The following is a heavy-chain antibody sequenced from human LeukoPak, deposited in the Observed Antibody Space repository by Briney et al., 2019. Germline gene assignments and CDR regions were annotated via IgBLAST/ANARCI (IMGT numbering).Heavy chain of an antibody. V-gene: IGHV4-59*01. Sequence: PSETLSLTCTVSGGSISTYYWSWIRQPPGKGLEWIGYISYSGSTNYNPSLKSRVTISVDTSKNQFSLKLSSVTAADTAVYFCAREKTYYDYVWGSYRTQYYFDYWGQGTLVTVSS. J-gene: IGHJ4*02. CDR2: ISYSGST. CDR1: GGSISTYY. D-gene: IGHD3-16*02. CDR3: AREKTYYDYVWGSYRTQYYFDY.